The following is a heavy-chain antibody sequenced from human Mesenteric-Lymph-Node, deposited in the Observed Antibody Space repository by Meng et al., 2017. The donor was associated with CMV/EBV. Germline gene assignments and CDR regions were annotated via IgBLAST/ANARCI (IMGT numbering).Heavy chain of an antibody. J-gene: IGHJ4*02. CDR2: MNPNSGNT. Sequence: ASVKVSCKASGYTFTSYDINWARQATGQGLEWMGWMNPNSGNTGYPQKFQGRVTITWNTSIRTAYMELSSLRSEDTAVYYCARVGSSWSGPFDYWGQRTLVTVSS. V-gene: IGHV1-8*03. D-gene: IGHD6-13*01. CDR1: GYTFTSYD. CDR3: ARVGSSWSGPFDY.